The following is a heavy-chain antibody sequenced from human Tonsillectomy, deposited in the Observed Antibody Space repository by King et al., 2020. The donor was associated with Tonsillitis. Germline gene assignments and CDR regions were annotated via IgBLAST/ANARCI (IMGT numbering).Heavy chain of an antibody. Sequence: QLQESGPGLVKPSETLSLTCTVSGGSISSYYWSWIRQPPGKGLEWIGYIYYSGSTKYNPSLKSRVTISVDTSKNQFSLKLTSVTAADTAVYYCARDGDVGVVRYFYMDVWGKGTTVTVSS. CDR3: ARDGDVGVVRYFYMDV. J-gene: IGHJ6*03. D-gene: IGHD2-15*01. CDR1: GGSISSYY. V-gene: IGHV4-59*01. CDR2: IYYSGST.